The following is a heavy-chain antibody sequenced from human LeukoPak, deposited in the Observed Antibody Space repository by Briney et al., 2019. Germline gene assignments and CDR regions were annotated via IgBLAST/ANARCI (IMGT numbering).Heavy chain of an antibody. D-gene: IGHD5-18*01. CDR2: IYHSGST. CDR3: ARKGYTYGYFFDY. V-gene: IGHV4-59*12. CDR1: GGSISSYY. Sequence: SETLSLTCTVSGGSISSYYWSWIRQPPGKGLEWIGEIYHSGSTNYNPSLTSRVTISVDKSKNQFALKLSSVTAADTAVYYCARKGYTYGYFFDYWGQGTLVTVSS. J-gene: IGHJ4*02.